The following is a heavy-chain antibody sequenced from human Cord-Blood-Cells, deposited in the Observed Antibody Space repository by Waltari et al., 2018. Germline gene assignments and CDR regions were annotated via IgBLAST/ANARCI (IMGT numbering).Heavy chain of an antibody. Sequence: QVQLQQWGAGLLKPSETLSLTCAVDGGSFSGYYWSWIRQPPGKGLEWIGEINHSGSTNYNPSLKSRVTISVDTSKNQFSLKLSSVTAADTAVYYCARGVFVSSSWYYFDYWGQGTLVTVSS. V-gene: IGHV4-34*01. D-gene: IGHD6-13*01. CDR2: INHSGST. CDR3: ARGVFVSSSWYYFDY. CDR1: GGSFSGYY. J-gene: IGHJ4*02.